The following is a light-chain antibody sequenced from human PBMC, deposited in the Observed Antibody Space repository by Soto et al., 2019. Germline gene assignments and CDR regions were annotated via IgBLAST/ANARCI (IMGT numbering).Light chain of an antibody. V-gene: IGKV3-15*01. CDR1: QSVFSN. J-gene: IGKJ1*01. CDR3: QQYNNWPPWT. Sequence: EIVMTQSPATLSVSPGERATLSGRASQSVFSNLAWYQQKPGQAPRLLIYGASTRATGIPARFSGSGSGTEFTLTISSLQSEDFAVYYCQQYNNWPPWTFGQGTKVEIK. CDR2: GAS.